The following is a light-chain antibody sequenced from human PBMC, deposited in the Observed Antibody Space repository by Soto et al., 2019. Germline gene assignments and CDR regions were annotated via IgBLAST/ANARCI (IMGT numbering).Light chain of an antibody. CDR3: GTWDSSLSDVV. CDR1: SSNIGNNY. Sequence: QSVLTQPPSVSAAPGQRVTISCSGSSSNIGNNYVYWYQQLPGTAPKLLIYDNNKRPSGIPDRFSGSKSGTSATLGITGLQTGDEADYYCGTWDSSLSDVVFGGGTKMTVL. J-gene: IGLJ2*01. V-gene: IGLV1-51*01. CDR2: DNN.